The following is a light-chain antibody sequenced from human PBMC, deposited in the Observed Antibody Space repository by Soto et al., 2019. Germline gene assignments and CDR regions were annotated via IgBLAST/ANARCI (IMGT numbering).Light chain of an antibody. CDR2: GAS. CDR3: QQYGRSPLT. V-gene: IGKV3-20*01. Sequence: EIVLTQSPGTLSLSPWERATLSCMASQIVSINLACYQQKPARAPPLLIYGASSRAAGIPDRFSGSGSGTDFTLTISSLLPADFVVYYCQQYGRSPLTFGGGTKVDIK. CDR1: QIVSIN. J-gene: IGKJ4*02.